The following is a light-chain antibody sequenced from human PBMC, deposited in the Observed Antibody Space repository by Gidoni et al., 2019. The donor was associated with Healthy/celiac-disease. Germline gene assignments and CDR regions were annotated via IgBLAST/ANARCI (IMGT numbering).Light chain of an antibody. V-gene: IGKV1-33*01. CDR2: DAS. Sequence: DIQMTQSPSSLSASVGDRVTITCQASQDIRHYLNWYQQKPGKAPKLLIYDASNLETGVPSRFSGSGSGTDFTFTISSLQPEEIATYYCQQYDNLPTFGGGTKVKIK. CDR3: QQYDNLPT. CDR1: QDIRHY. J-gene: IGKJ4*01.